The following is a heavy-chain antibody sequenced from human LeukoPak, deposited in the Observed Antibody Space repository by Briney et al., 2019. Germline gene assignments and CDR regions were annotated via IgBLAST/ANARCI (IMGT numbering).Heavy chain of an antibody. V-gene: IGHV3-33*08. CDR2: IWYDGSNK. CDR3: ARDPLGDY. CDR1: GFSFHNYA. J-gene: IGHJ4*02. D-gene: IGHD7-27*01. Sequence: PGGSLRLSCATSGFSFHNYAMTWVRQAPGKGLEWVAVIWYDGSNKYYADSVKGRFTISRDNSKNTLYLQMNSLRAEDTAVYYCARDPLGDYWGQGTLVTVSS.